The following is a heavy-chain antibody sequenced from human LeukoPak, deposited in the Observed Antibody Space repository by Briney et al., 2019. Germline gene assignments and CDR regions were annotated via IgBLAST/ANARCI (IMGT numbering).Heavy chain of an antibody. D-gene: IGHD4-17*01. CDR1: EFTFSNAW. Sequence: PGGSLRLSCAASEFTFSNAWMSWVRQAPGKGLGWVGRINSKTDGGTTDYAAPVKGRFTISRDDSKNTLYLQMNSLKTEDTAVYYCTRRHDYGDYLNWFDPWGQGTLVTVSS. V-gene: IGHV3-15*01. CDR3: TRRHDYGDYLNWFDP. CDR2: INSKTDGGTT. J-gene: IGHJ5*02.